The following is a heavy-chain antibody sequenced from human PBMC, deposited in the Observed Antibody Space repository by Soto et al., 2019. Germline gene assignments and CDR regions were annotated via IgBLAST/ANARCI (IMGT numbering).Heavy chain of an antibody. D-gene: IGHD1-20*01. Sequence: SETLSLTCAVYGGSFSGYYWSWIRQPPGKGLEWIGEINHSGSTNYNPSLKSRVTISVDTSKNQFSLKLSSVTAADTAVYYCARVRYLNPFDYWGQGILVTVS. CDR2: INHSGST. J-gene: IGHJ4*02. CDR1: GGSFSGYY. CDR3: ARVRYLNPFDY. V-gene: IGHV4-34*01.